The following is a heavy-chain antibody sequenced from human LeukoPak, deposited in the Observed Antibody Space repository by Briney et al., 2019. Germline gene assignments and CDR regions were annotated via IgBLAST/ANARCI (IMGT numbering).Heavy chain of an antibody. J-gene: IGHJ4*02. D-gene: IGHD7-27*01. CDR2: INADGRAE. Sequence: GGSLRLSCAASGFTFNKSWMTWVRQTPGKGLEWVANINADGRAEYYVDSVKGRFAISRDNAKSSVFLQMNNLRAEDTAVYYRAKWGSTWGFDNWGQGTLVTVSS. V-gene: IGHV3-7*01. CDR3: AKWGSTWGFDN. CDR1: GFTFNKSW.